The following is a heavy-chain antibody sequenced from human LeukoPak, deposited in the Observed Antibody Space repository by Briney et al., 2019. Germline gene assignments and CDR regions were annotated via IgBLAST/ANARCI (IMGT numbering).Heavy chain of an antibody. CDR2: MNPNSGNT. J-gene: IGHJ4*02. V-gene: IGHV1-8*01. CDR1: GYTFTSYD. Sequence: GASVKVSCKASGYTFTSYDINWVRQATGQGLEWMGWMNPNSGNTGYAQEFQGRVTMTRNTSISTAYMELSSLRSEDTAVYYCARARRDSSSSMYYFDYWGQGTLVTVSS. CDR3: ARARRDSSSSMYYFDY. D-gene: IGHD6-13*01.